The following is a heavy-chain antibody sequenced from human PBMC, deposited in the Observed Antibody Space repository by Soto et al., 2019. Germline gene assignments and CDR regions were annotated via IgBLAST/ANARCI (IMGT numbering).Heavy chain of an antibody. CDR1: GFTFSNYF. CDR3: TRGNYYGMDV. CDR2: INSDGSTT. V-gene: IGHV3-74*01. Sequence: EVQLVESGGNLVQPGGSLRLSCAASGFTFSNYFMHWVRQAPGKGLVWVSRINSDGSTTSYADPVKGRFTISRDNAKNTLYLQMNSLRAEDTAVYYCTRGNYYGMDVWGQGTTVTVSS. J-gene: IGHJ6*02.